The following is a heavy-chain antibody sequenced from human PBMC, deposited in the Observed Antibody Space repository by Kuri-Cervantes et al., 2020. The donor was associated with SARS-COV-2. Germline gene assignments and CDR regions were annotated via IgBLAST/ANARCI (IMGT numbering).Heavy chain of an antibody. CDR3: VRETRDYYYMDV. Sequence: LSLTCAASGFALSSHDMHWVRQVTGKGLEWVSGITTLGDTFYPDSVKGRFTISRENAKNSLYLQMKSLGAGDTAVYYCVRETRDYYYMDVWGKGTTVTVSS. J-gene: IGHJ6*03. CDR2: ITTLGDT. CDR1: GFALSSHD. V-gene: IGHV3-13*01.